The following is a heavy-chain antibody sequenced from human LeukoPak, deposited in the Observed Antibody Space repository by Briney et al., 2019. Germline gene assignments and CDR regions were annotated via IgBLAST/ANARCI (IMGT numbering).Heavy chain of an antibody. CDR1: GFTFSSYW. CDR3: ARAWVYYDSSGYYPRCFDY. CDR2: IKQDGSEK. J-gene: IGHJ4*02. Sequence: GGSLRLSCAASGFTFSSYWMSWVRQAPGKGLEWVANIKQDGSEKYYVDSVKGRFTISRDNAKNSLYLQMNSLRAEDTAVYYCARAWVYYDSSGYYPRCFDYWGQGTLVTVSS. D-gene: IGHD3-22*01. V-gene: IGHV3-7*03.